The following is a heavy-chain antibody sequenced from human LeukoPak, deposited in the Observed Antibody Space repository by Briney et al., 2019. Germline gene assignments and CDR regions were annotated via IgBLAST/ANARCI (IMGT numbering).Heavy chain of an antibody. CDR2: ISSSSSYI. Sequence: GGSLTLSCSVSGFTFSSYSMNWVRQAPGKGLEWVSSISSSSSYIYYADSVKGRFTISRDNAKNSLYLQMNSLRAEDTAVYYCASSLYYYYGMDVWGQGTTVTVSS. CDR1: GFTFSSYS. J-gene: IGHJ6*02. V-gene: IGHV3-21*01. CDR3: ASSLYYYYGMDV.